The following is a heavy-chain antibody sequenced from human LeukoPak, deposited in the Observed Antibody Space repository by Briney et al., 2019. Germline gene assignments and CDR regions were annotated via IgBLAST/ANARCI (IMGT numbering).Heavy chain of an antibody. Sequence: SETLSLTCAVYGGSFSGYYWSWIRQPPRKGLEWIGEINHSGSTTYNPSLKSQVSISVDTSKNQFSLKLSSVTAADTAVYYCARGKGQWLPFRYWGQGTLVTVSS. V-gene: IGHV4-34*01. CDR3: ARGKGQWLPFRY. CDR1: GGSFSGYY. CDR2: INHSGST. J-gene: IGHJ4*02. D-gene: IGHD6-19*01.